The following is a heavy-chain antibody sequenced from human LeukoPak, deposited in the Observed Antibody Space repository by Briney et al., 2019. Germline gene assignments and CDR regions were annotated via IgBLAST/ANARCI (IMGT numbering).Heavy chain of an antibody. J-gene: IGHJ4*02. D-gene: IGHD3-3*01. Sequence: SQTLSLTCTVSGGSISSSSYYWGWIRQPPGKGLEWIGSIYYSGSTYYNPSLKSRVTISVDTSKNQFSLKLSSVTAADTAVYYCARATYDFWSGYYSFDYWGQGTLVTVSP. CDR3: ARATYDFWSGYYSFDY. CDR1: GGSISSSSYY. V-gene: IGHV4-39*07. CDR2: IYYSGST.